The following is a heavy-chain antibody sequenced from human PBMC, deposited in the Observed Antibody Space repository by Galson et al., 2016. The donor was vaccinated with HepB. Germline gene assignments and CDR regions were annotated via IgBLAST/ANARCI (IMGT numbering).Heavy chain of an antibody. CDR1: GYTFTNYN. CDR3: ARVEWELLGGYFDY. D-gene: IGHD1-26*01. V-gene: IGHV1-18*01. CDR2: ISPYNGNT. Sequence: SVKVSCKASGYTFTNYNITWVRQAPGQGLEYMGWISPYNGNTNYPQKFQGRVTMTRDTSTSTAYMELRGLRSDDTAVFYCARVEWELLGGYFDYWGQGTLVTVSS. J-gene: IGHJ4*02.